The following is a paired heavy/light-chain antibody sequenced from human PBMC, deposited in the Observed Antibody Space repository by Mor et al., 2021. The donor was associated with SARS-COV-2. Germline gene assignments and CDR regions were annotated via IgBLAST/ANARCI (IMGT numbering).Light chain of an antibody. CDR3: QSYDSSLNAVV. Sequence: QSVLTQPPSVSEAPGQRVTISCTGNNSNIGAGYDVHWYQQLPGTAPKLLIYGSSNRPSGVPDRFSGSKSGTAASLAITGLQAEDEADFYCQSYDSSLNAVVFGGGTKLTVV. CDR2: GSS. J-gene: IGLJ2*01. V-gene: IGLV1-40*01. CDR1: NSNIGAGYD.
Heavy chain of an antibody. D-gene: IGHD3-22*01. Sequence: QVQLQESGPGLVKPSQTLSLTCTVSGGSISSGGYYWSWIRQHPGKGLEWIGYIYSSGSTYYNPSLKSRLIISVETSKNQFSLRLSSVTAADTAVYYCARDDSSGYYFPAWGQGTLVTVSS. V-gene: IGHV4-31*03. CDR1: GGSISSGGYY. CDR3: ARDDSSGYYFPA. CDR2: IYSSGST. J-gene: IGHJ4*02.